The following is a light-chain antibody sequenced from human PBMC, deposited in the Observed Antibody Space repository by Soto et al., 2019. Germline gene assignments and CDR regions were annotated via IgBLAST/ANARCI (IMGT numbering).Light chain of an antibody. Sequence: LTQSPATLSLSPGDRAILSCRASQDVSISLGWYQQKPGQAPRLLIYDASNRATGIPARFSGSGSGTEFNLTISSLQSEDFAVYYCQQYNNWPRATFGGGTKVDIK. CDR3: QQYNNWPRAT. CDR1: QDVSIS. V-gene: IGKV3D-15*01. CDR2: DAS. J-gene: IGKJ4*01.